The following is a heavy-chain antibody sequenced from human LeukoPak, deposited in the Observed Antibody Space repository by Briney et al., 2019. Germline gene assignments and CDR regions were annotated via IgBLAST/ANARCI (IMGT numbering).Heavy chain of an antibody. D-gene: IGHD3-22*01. V-gene: IGHV1-18*01. CDR3: ARGGPTYYYDSSGYFYFDY. CDR1: GYTFTSYA. J-gene: IGHJ4*02. CDR2: ISAYNGNT. Sequence: ASVKVSCKASGYTFTSYAMNWVRQAPGQGLEWMGWISAYNGNTNYAQKLQGRVTMTTDTSTSTAYMELRSLRSDDTAVYYCARGGPTYYYDSSGYFYFDYWGQGTLVTVSS.